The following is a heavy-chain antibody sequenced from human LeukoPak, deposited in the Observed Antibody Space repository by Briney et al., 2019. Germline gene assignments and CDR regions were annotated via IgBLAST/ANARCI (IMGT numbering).Heavy chain of an antibody. Sequence: VRQMPGKGLEWMGIIYPGDSDTRYSPSFQGQVTISADKSISTAYLQWSSLKASDTAMYYCARHAARLNYYYYGMDVWGQGTTVTVSS. V-gene: IGHV5-51*01. J-gene: IGHJ6*02. D-gene: IGHD6-6*01. CDR3: ARHAARLNYYYYGMDV. CDR2: IYPGDSDT.